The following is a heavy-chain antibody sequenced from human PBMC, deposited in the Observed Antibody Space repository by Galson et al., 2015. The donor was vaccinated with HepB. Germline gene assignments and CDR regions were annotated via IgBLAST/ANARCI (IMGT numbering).Heavy chain of an antibody. CDR2: ISGYNGNT. V-gene: IGHV1-18*04. CDR3: ARDHGSGSLLFDH. CDR1: GYIFSKNG. D-gene: IGHD3-10*01. Sequence: SVKVSCKASGYIFSKNGISWVRQAPGQGLEWMGWISGYNGNTHYAQRLQGRVTMTTDTPTSTAYMELRSLRSDNTAVYYCARDHGSGSLLFDHWGQGTLVTVSS. J-gene: IGHJ4*02.